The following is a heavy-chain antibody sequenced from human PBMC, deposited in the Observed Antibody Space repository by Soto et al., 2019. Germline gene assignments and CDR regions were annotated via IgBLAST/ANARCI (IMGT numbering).Heavy chain of an antibody. CDR2: FDPEDGET. Sequence: ASVKVSCKVSGYTLTELSMHWVRQAPGKGLEWMGGFDPEDGETIYAQKFQVRVTMTEDTSTDTDYMELSSLRSEDTAVYYCATVAYYDSSGYYAFDIWGQGTMVPVSS. V-gene: IGHV1-24*01. CDR1: GYTLTELS. D-gene: IGHD3-22*01. J-gene: IGHJ3*02. CDR3: ATVAYYDSSGYYAFDI.